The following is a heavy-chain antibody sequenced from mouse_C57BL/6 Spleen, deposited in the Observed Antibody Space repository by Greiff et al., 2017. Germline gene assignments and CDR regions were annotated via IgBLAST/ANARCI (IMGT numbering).Heavy chain of an antibody. CDR1: GFTFSDYY. Sequence: EVQVVESEGGLVQPGSSMKLSCTASGFTFSDYYMAWVRQVPEKGLEWVANINYDGSSTYYLDSLKSRFIISRDNAKNILYLQMSSLKSEDTATYYCARNLRPYAMDYWGQGTSVTVSS. J-gene: IGHJ4*01. D-gene: IGHD1-1*01. CDR2: INYDGSST. V-gene: IGHV5-16*01. CDR3: ARNLRPYAMDY.